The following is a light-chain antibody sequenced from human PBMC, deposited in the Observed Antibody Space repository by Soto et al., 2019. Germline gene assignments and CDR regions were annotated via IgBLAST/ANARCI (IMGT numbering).Light chain of an antibody. CDR3: KSYDSSLSVV. Sequence: QSVLTQPPSVSGAPGQRVTISCTGGSSNIGAGYDVHWYQQLPGTAPKLLIYGNSNRPSGVPDRFSGSKSGTSASLAITGLQAEDEADYYCKSYDSSLSVVFGGGTK. CDR1: SSNIGAGYD. J-gene: IGLJ2*01. CDR2: GNS. V-gene: IGLV1-40*01.